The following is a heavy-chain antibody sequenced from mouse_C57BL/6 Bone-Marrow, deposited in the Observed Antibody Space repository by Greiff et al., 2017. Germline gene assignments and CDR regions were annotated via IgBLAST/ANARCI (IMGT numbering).Heavy chain of an antibody. J-gene: IGHJ1*03. CDR3: AHGNYFDWYFSV. V-gene: IGHV1-72*01. CDR1: GYTFTSYW. CDR2: IDPNSGGT. Sequence: VLLKQPGAELVKPGASVKLSCKASGYTFTSYWMHWVKQRPGRGLEWIGSIDPNSGGTKYNEKFKSKATLTVDKPSSTAYMQLSSLTSEDSSVYYGAHGNYFDWYFSVWCTGTTVTVSS. D-gene: IGHD2-1*01.